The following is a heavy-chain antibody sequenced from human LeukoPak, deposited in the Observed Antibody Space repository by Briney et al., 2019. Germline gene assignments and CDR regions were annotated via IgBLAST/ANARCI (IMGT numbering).Heavy chain of an antibody. D-gene: IGHD3-22*01. CDR2: IYYSGST. J-gene: IGHJ4*02. CDR3: ARVHYDSSGYRKFDY. V-gene: IGHV4-59*01. Sequence: SETLCLTCTVSGGSISSYYWSWIRQPPGKGLEWIGYIYYSGSTNYNPSLKSRVTISVDTSKNQFSLKLSSVTAADTAVYYCARVHYDSSGYRKFDYWGQGTLVTVSS. CDR1: GGSISSYY.